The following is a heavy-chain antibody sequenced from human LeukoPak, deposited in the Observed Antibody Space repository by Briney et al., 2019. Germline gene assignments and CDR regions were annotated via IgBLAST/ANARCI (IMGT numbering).Heavy chain of an antibody. Sequence: SVKVSCKASGGTFSSYAISWVRQAPGQGLEWMGGIIPIFGTANYAQKFQGRVTITTDESTSTAYMELSSLRSEDTAVYYCARERASIAVAGNGDYFDYWGQGTLVTVSS. CDR3: ARERASIAVAGNGDYFDY. V-gene: IGHV1-69*05. J-gene: IGHJ4*02. CDR1: GGTFSSYA. D-gene: IGHD6-19*01. CDR2: IIPIFGTA.